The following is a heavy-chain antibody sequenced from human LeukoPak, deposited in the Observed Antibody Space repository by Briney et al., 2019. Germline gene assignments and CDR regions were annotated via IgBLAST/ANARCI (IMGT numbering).Heavy chain of an antibody. CDR2: ISGSGGST. CDR1: GFTFSSYA. Sequence: PGGSLRLSCAASGFTFSSYAMSWDRQAPGKGLEWVSAISGSGGSTYYADSVKGRFTISRDNSKDTLYLQMNSLRAEDTAVYYCARSIAARRYNWFDPWGQGTLVTVSS. J-gene: IGHJ5*02. D-gene: IGHD6-6*01. V-gene: IGHV3-23*01. CDR3: ARSIAARRYNWFDP.